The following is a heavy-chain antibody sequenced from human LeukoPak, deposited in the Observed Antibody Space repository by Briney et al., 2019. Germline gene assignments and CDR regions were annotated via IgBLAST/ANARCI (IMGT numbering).Heavy chain of an antibody. CDR2: IYYSGST. CDR1: GGAISSSHYY. J-gene: IGHJ4*02. CDR3: ARAGYSYGTGYYFDY. Sequence: SETLSLTCTVSGGAISSSHYYWGWIRQPPGKGLEWIGSIYYSGSTYYNPSLKSRVTISLDTSKNQFSLKLSSVTAADAAVYYCARAGYSYGTGYYFDYWGQGALVTVSS. V-gene: IGHV4-39*07. D-gene: IGHD5-18*01.